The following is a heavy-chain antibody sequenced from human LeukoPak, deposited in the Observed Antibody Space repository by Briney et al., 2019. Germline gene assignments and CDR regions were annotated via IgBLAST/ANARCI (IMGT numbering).Heavy chain of an antibody. V-gene: IGHV4-59*01. J-gene: IGHJ4*02. Sequence: SETLSLTCTVSGGSISRYYWSWIRQPPGKGLEWIGYIYYSGSTNYNPSLKSRVTISVDTSKNQFSLKLSSVTAADTAVYYCAREVVAAAGTVDYWGQGTLVTVSS. CDR1: GGSISRYY. CDR2: IYYSGST. CDR3: AREVVAAAGTVDY. D-gene: IGHD6-13*01.